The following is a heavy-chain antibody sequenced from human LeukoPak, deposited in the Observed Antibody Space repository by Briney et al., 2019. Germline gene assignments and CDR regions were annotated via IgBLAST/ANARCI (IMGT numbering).Heavy chain of an antibody. CDR2: ISGSGGST. Sequence: AGGSLRLSCAASGFTFSSYAMSWVRQAPGKGLERVSAISGSGGSTYYADSVKGRFTISRDKSKKTLDLQMNSLRAEDTAVYYCGRRTGYYPDYFDYWGQGTLVTVSS. D-gene: IGHD3/OR15-3a*01. V-gene: IGHV3-23*01. CDR1: GFTFSSYA. J-gene: IGHJ4*02. CDR3: GRRTGYYPDYFDY.